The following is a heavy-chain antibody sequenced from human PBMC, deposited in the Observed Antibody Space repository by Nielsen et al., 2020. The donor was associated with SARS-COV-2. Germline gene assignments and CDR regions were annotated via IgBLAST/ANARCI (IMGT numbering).Heavy chain of an antibody. CDR2: LSNTGDTT. CDR1: GFIFSSYA. D-gene: IGHD6-13*01. CDR3: ATALYTSAWFSPSYFAY. V-gene: IGHV3-23*01. J-gene: IGHJ4*02. Sequence: GESLKISCAASGFIFSSYAMSWVRQAPGKGLEWVSGLSNTGDTTYYADSVKGRFTVSRDNSENTLSLEMFSLRPEDAAVYYCATALYTSAWFSPSYFAYWGQGTLVSVSS.